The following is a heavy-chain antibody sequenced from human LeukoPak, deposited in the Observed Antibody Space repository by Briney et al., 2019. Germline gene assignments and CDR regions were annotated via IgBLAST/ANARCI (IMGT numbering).Heavy chain of an antibody. CDR2: INPNSGGT. Sequence: SVTVSCKASGYTFTAYYIHWVRQAPAPGLEWMGRINPNSGGTSYAQKFQGRVTMTRYTSISTAYMELSRLRSDDTVVDYCAIAEGGSDPFDIWGQGTMVTVSS. J-gene: IGHJ3*02. CDR1: GYTFTAYY. V-gene: IGHV1-2*05. D-gene: IGHD2-15*01. CDR3: AIAEGGSDPFDI.